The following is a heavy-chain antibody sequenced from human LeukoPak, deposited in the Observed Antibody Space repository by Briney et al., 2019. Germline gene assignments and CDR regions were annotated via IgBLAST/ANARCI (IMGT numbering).Heavy chain of an antibody. CDR2: IYYSGST. V-gene: IGHV4-59*08. Sequence: SETLSLTCTVSGGSISSYYWSWIRQPSGKGLEWSGYIYYSGSTNYNPSLKSRVTISVDTSKNQFSLKLSSVTAADTAVYYCARQYCSGGSCYLFDPWGQGTLVTVSS. CDR1: GGSISSYY. J-gene: IGHJ5*02. CDR3: ARQYCSGGSCYLFDP. D-gene: IGHD2-15*01.